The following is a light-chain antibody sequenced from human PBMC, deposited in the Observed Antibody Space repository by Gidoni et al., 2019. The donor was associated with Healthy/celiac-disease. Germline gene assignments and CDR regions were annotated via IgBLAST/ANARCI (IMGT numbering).Light chain of an antibody. Sequence: EIVLTQSPATLSLSPGERATLSCRASQSVSSYLAWYQQKPGQAPRLLIYDASNRATGIPARFSGSESGTDFTLTISSLEPEDFAVYYCQQRSNWPPEVTFGPGTNVDIK. CDR3: QQRSNWPPEVT. CDR1: QSVSSY. J-gene: IGKJ3*01. CDR2: DAS. V-gene: IGKV3-11*01.